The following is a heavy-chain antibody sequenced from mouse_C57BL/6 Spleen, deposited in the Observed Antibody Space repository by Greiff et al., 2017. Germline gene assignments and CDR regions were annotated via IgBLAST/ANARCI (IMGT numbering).Heavy chain of an antibody. CDR3: SRVGVFTTVVPFDY. CDR2: INPNNGGT. D-gene: IGHD1-1*01. V-gene: IGHV1-26*01. J-gene: IGHJ2*01. CDR1: GYTFTDYY. Sequence: EVQLQQSGPELVKPGASVKISCKASGYTFTDYYMNWVKQSHGKSLEWIGDINPNNGGTSYNQKFKGKATLTVDKSSSTAYMELRSLTSEDSAVXYCSRVGVFTTVVPFDYWGQGTTLTVSS.